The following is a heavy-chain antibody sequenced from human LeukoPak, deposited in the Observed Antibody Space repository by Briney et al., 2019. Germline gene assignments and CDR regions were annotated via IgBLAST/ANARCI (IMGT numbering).Heavy chain of an antibody. CDR2: IGGDGGST. CDR3: AKDPYYYDSSGPYGDAFDV. D-gene: IGHD3-22*01. Sequence: GGSLRLSCAASRFTFDDYAMHWARHAPGKGLEWVSLIGGDGGSTYYADSVKGRFTISRISSTNSLYLQMNSLRTEDTALYYCAKDPYYYDSSGPYGDAFDVWGQGTMVTVSS. CDR1: RFTFDDYA. J-gene: IGHJ3*01. V-gene: IGHV3-43*02.